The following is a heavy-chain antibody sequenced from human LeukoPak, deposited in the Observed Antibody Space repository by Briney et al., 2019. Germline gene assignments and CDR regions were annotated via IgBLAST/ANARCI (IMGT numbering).Heavy chain of an antibody. V-gene: IGHV1-18*01. CDR1: GYTFTSYG. CDR3: ARGARLRITIFGVVLRGFDY. D-gene: IGHD3-3*01. Sequence: GASVKVSCKASGYTFTSYGISWVRQAPGQGLEWMGWISAYNGNTNYAQKLQGRVTMTTDTSTSTAYMELRSLRSDDTAVYYCARGARLRITIFGVVLRGFDYWGQGTLVTVS. J-gene: IGHJ4*02. CDR2: ISAYNGNT.